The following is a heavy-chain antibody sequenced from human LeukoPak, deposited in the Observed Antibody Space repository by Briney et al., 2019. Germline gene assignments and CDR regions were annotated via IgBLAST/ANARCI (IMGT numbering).Heavy chain of an antibody. CDR3: ARGARGSGTASDY. D-gene: IGHD3-10*01. CDR2: ISGSGDKT. CDR1: GFTFNSYA. V-gene: IGHV3-23*01. J-gene: IGHJ4*02. Sequence: PGGSLRLSCAASGFTFNSYAMSWVRQAPGKGLEWVSSISGSGDKTYYADSVKGRLTISRDNSKNTLHLQMNSLRAEDTAVYYCARGARGSGTASDYWGQGTLVTVSS.